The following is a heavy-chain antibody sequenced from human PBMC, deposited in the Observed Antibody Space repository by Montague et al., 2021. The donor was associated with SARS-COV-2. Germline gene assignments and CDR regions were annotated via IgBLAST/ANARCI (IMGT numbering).Heavy chain of an antibody. D-gene: IGHD6-13*01. V-gene: IGHV4-38-2*01. J-gene: IGHJ4*02. CDR2: IYHSGST. CDR3: ARFFSSWTD. CDR1: GYSISSGYY. Sequence: SETLSLTCSVSGYSISSGYYWGRIRQPPGKGLEWIENIYHSGSTNYNPSLKSRVTISLDKSKNQFSLNLSSATAADTAVYYCARFFSSWTDWGQGTLVTVSS.